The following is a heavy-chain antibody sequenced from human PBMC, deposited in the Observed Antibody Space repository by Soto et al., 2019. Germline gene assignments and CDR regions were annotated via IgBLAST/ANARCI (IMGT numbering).Heavy chain of an antibody. CDR1: GFTVSTKY. Sequence: EVQLVESGGGLVQPGGSLRLSCAASGFTVSTKYMSWVRQAPRKGLEWVSVIYSGGSTFYADSVRGRFTISRDNSKNTVKLQRNRLRAEDTAVYYCARDPWAADYWGQGTLVTVSS. J-gene: IGHJ4*02. CDR2: IYSGGST. CDR3: ARDPWAADY. V-gene: IGHV3-66*01. D-gene: IGHD3-16*01.